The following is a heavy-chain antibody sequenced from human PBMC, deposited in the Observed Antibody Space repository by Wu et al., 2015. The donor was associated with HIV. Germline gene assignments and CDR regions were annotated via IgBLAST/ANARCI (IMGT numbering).Heavy chain of an antibody. D-gene: IGHD6-13*01. CDR2: INPNSGGT. J-gene: IGHJ6*03. V-gene: IGHV1-2*02. Sequence: QVQLVQSGAEVKKPGASVKVSCKASGYTFTGYYMHWVRQAPGQGLEWMGWINPNSGGTNYAQKFQGRVTMTRDTSISTAYMELSRLRSDDTAVYYCARAAYTAAAGIYYYYMDVWGKGTTVTVSS. CDR3: ARAAYTAAAGIYYYYMDV. CDR1: GYTFTGYY.